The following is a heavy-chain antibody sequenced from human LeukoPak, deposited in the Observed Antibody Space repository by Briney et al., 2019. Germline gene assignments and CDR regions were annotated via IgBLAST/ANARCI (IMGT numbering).Heavy chain of an antibody. CDR3: AKGTWRDCSSTSCYFDY. D-gene: IGHD2-2*01. Sequence: GGSLRLSCAASGFTFSSFGMHWVRQAPGKGLEWVSAISGSGGSTYYADSVKGRFTISRDNSKNTLYLQMNSLRAEDTAVYYCAKGTWRDCSSTSCYFDYWGQGTLVTVSS. J-gene: IGHJ4*02. CDR1: GFTFSSFG. CDR2: ISGSGGST. V-gene: IGHV3-23*01.